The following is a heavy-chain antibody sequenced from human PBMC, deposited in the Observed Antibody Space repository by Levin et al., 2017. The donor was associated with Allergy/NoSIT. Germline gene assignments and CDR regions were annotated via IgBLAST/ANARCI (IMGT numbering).Heavy chain of an antibody. CDR2: IQSKAEDGAT. V-gene: IGHV3-15*01. CDR1: GFAFSNTW. D-gene: IGHD2-15*01. Sequence: GGSLRLSCSASGFAFSNTWMSWVRQAPGKGLEWVGRIQSKAEDGATDYAAPVKGRFTISRDDSKSTLYLHLNSLNTEDTAAYYCTTDVRCSGGSCYASGIDYWGQGTLVTVSS. J-gene: IGHJ4*02. CDR3: TTDVRCSGGSCYASGIDY.